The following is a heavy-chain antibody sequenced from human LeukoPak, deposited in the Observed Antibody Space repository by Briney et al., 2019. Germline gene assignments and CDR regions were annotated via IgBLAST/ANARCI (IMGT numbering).Heavy chain of an antibody. Sequence: GASVKVSCKASGYIFTDYYMHWVRQAPGQELGWMGRINPNSGGTNYAQKFQGRVTMTRDTSISTAYMELSRLRSDDTAVYYCARAVTMITGSSWFDPWGQGTLVTVSS. CDR2: INPNSGGT. J-gene: IGHJ5*02. V-gene: IGHV1-2*06. CDR1: GYIFTDYY. D-gene: IGHD3-22*01. CDR3: ARAVTMITGSSWFDP.